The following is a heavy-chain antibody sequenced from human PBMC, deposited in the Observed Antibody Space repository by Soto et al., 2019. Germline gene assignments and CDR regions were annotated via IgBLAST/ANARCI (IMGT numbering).Heavy chain of an antibody. V-gene: IGHV3-30*18. Sequence: QVQLVESGGGVVQPGRSLRLSCAASGFTFSSYGMHWVRQAPGKGLEWVAVISYDGSNKYYADSVKGRFTISRDNSKNTLYLQMNSLRAEDTAVYYCAKDVESCSGGSCYSLGYWGQGTLVTVSS. CDR2: ISYDGSNK. D-gene: IGHD2-15*01. J-gene: IGHJ4*02. CDR1: GFTFSSYG. CDR3: AKDVESCSGGSCYSLGY.